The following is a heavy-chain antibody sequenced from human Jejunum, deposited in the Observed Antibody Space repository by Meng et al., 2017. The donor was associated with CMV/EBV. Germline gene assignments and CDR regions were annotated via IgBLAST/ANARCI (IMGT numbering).Heavy chain of an antibody. D-gene: IGHD6-13*01. Sequence: FSGFSLDTGGVGVGWIRQPPGKALEWLALIYWDDDKRYSPSLKSRLTITKDTSKNQVVLTMTNMDPVDTATYFCAHRRPLSAAGAFDYWGQGILVPSPQ. J-gene: IGHJ4*02. V-gene: IGHV2-5*02. CDR1: GFSLDTGGVG. CDR3: AHRRPLSAAGAFDY. CDR2: IYWDDDK.